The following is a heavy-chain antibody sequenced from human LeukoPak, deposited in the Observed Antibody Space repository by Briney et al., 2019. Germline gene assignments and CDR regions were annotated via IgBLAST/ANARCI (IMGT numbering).Heavy chain of an antibody. D-gene: IGHD3-22*01. CDR1: GYTFTGYY. V-gene: IGHV1-2*06. Sequence: GASVRVSCKASGYTFTGYYMHWVRQAPGQGLEWMGRINPNSGGTNYAQKFQGRVTMTRDTSISTAYMELSRQRSDDTAVYYCVGGYYDSSGYYPSRDAFDIWGQGTMVTVSS. CDR3: VGGYYDSSGYYPSRDAFDI. CDR2: INPNSGGT. J-gene: IGHJ3*02.